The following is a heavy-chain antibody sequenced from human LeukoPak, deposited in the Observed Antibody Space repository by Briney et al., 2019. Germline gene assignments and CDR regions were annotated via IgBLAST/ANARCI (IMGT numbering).Heavy chain of an antibody. CDR2: IYAGGST. D-gene: IGHD2-2*01. CDR3: ARVPGPYCSSTDCYELDF. J-gene: IGHJ4*02. V-gene: IGHV3-53*01. Sequence: GGSLRLSCVVSGLTFSSYSMSWVRQAPGEGLEWVSVIYAGGSTYYADSVKGRFTISRDNSKNTLSLQMNSLRAEDTAVYYCARVPGPYCSSTDCYELDFWGQGTLVTVSS. CDR1: GLTFSSYS.